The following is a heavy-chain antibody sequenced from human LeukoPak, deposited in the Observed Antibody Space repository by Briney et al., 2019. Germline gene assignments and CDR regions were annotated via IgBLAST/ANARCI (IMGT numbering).Heavy chain of an antibody. D-gene: IGHD6-13*01. CDR3: ARIAEQHLQYYFDY. Sequence: ASVKVSCKASGYSLTSYGFSWVRQAPGQGLEWMGWISAYDGNTNYAQKLQGRVTMATDTSTSTAYMELRSLRSDDSAVYFCARIAEQHLQYYFDYWGQGTLVTVSS. CDR1: GYSLTSYG. J-gene: IGHJ4*02. V-gene: IGHV1-18*01. CDR2: ISAYDGNT.